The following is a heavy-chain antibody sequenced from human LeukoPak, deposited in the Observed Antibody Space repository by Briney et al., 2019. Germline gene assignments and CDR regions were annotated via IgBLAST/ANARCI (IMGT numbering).Heavy chain of an antibody. Sequence: GGSLRLFCAACGFIFSTYAMSWVRQAPGKGLEWVSAITGSGGTTYYADSVKGRFTISRDNSKNTLYLQMNSLRAEDTAVYYCARGRGSDGMDVWGQGTTVTVSS. CDR1: GFIFSTYA. CDR3: ARGRGSDGMDV. V-gene: IGHV3-23*01. CDR2: ITGSGGTT. J-gene: IGHJ6*02.